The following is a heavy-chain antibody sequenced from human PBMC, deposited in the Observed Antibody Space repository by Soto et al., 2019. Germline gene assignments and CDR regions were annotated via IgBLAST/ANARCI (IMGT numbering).Heavy chain of an antibody. D-gene: IGHD6-19*01. Sequence: EVQLVESGGGLVQPGGSLRLSCAASGFTFSRYWMSWVRQAPGKGLEWVANIKQDGSEKYYVDSVKGRFTISRDNAKNSLYLQMNSRRAEDTAVYYCARAARIAVAGTSYFPHWGQVTLVTVSS. CDR2: IKQDGSEK. CDR3: ARAARIAVAGTSYFPH. CDR1: GFTFSRYW. J-gene: IGHJ1*01. V-gene: IGHV3-7*01.